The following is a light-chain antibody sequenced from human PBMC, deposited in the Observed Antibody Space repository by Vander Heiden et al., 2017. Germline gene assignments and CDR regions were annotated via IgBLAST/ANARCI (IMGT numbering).Light chain of an antibody. CDR3: QQDDSTPLT. V-gene: IGKV4-1*01. Sequence: DIVMTQSPDSLAVSLGERATINCKSSQSVLYSSNNKNYLAWYQQKPGQPPKLLIYWASTRESGVPDRFSGSGSGTDFTLTISSLQAEDVAVYYCQQDDSTPLTFGGGTKVESK. J-gene: IGKJ4*01. CDR2: WAS. CDR1: QSVLYSSNNKNY.